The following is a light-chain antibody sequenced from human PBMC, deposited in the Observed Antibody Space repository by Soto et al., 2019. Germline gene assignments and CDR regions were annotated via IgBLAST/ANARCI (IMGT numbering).Light chain of an antibody. CDR2: EVS. V-gene: IGLV2-8*01. CDR1: SIDVGGYKY. CDR3: SSCACSNNLVV. J-gene: IGLJ2*01. Sequence: QSALTQPPSASGSPGPSVTISFTGTSIDVGGYKYVSWYQQHPGKAPKLMIYEVSKRPSGVTYRFSASKSGNTASLTVAWLQAEDEAEYYGSSCACSNNLVVIGGGTKPTV.